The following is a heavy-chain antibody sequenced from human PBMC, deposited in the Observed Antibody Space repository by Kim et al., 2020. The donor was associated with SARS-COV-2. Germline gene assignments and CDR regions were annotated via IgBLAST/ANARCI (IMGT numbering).Heavy chain of an antibody. CDR3: ARVEYNYYYYGMDV. CDR2: ISSSSSYT. CDR1: GFTFSDYY. V-gene: IGHV3-11*06. D-gene: IGHD1-1*01. J-gene: IGHJ6*02. Sequence: GGSLRLSCAASGFTFSDYYMSWIRQAPGKGLEWVSYISSSSSYTNYADSVKGRFTISRDNAKNSLYLQMNSLRAEDTAVYYCARVEYNYYYYGMDVWGQGTTVTVSS.